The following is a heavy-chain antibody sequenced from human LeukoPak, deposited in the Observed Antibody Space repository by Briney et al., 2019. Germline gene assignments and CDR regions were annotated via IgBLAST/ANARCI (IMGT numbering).Heavy chain of an antibody. J-gene: IGHJ3*02. CDR2: IKQDGSEK. CDR1: GFAFSSYW. Sequence: GGSLRLSCAASGFAFSSYWMSWVRQAPGKGLEWVANIKQDGSEKYYVDSVKGRFTISRDNSKNTLYLQMNSLRAEDTAVYYCGKNRYSGSLSPFDIWGQGTMVTVSS. CDR3: GKNRYSGSLSPFDI. D-gene: IGHD1-26*01. V-gene: IGHV3-7*03.